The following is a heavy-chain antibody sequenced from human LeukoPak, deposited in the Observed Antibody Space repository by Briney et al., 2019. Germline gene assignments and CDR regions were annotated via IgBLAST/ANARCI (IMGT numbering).Heavy chain of an antibody. CDR3: AKDSLRYSSGWYGWFDP. CDR2: ISYDGSNK. D-gene: IGHD6-19*01. V-gene: IGHV3-30*18. J-gene: IGHJ5*02. Sequence: GGSLRLSCAASGFTFSGYSMNWVRQAPGKGLEWVAVISYDGSNKYYADSVKGRFTISRDNSKNTLYLQMNSLRAEDTAVYYCAKDSLRYSSGWYGWFDPWGQGTLVTVSS. CDR1: GFTFSGYS.